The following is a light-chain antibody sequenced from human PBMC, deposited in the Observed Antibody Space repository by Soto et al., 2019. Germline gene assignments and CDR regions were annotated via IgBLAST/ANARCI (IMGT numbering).Light chain of an antibody. CDR2: KVS. J-gene: IGKJ5*01. V-gene: IGKV2-30*02. CDR1: QSLVHSDGIAY. Sequence: DVVMTQSPLSLPVTLGQPAAMSCRSKQSLVHSDGIAYFSWFQQRPGRSTRRLIYKVSNRDSGVPARFSGSGSGTDFALKISRVEAEDVGVYYCMQGTHWPITFGQGTRLEIK. CDR3: MQGTHWPIT.